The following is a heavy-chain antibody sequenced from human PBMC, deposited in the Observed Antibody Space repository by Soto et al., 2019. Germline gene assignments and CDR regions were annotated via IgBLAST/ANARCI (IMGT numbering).Heavy chain of an antibody. D-gene: IGHD3-3*01. J-gene: IGHJ4*02. V-gene: IGHV3-15*01. CDR3: TPAGQVLRFLEWLGIDY. CDR2: IKSKTDGGTT. Sequence: EVQLVESGGGLVKPGGSLRLSCAASGFTFSNAWMSWVRQAPGKGLEWVGRIKSKTDGGTTDYAAPVKGRFTISRDDSKNTLHLQMNSLQIEDTAVYYCTPAGQVLRFLEWLGIDYWGQGTLVTVFS. CDR1: GFTFSNAW.